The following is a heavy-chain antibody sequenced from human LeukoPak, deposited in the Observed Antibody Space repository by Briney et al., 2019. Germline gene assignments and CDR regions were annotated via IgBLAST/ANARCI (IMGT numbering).Heavy chain of an antibody. CDR1: GFMFSASA. CDR2: ISGSGGVT. CDR3: AKLRTTVLSPADF. D-gene: IGHD4-23*01. J-gene: IGHJ4*02. Sequence: PGGCLRLSCAASGFMFSASAMTWVRQAPGKGLDWVSDISGSGGVTYYADSVKGRFTISRDNSKSALYLQMNSLKAEDTALYFCAKLRTTVLSPADFWGQGALVTVSS. V-gene: IGHV3-23*01.